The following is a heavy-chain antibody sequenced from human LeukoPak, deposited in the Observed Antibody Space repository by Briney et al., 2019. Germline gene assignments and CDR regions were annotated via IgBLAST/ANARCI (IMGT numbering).Heavy chain of an antibody. CDR2: IRNDGSNK. Sequence: GGSLRLSCAASGFTFSSYGMHWVRQAPGKGLEWVAFIRNDGSNKYYADSVKGRFTISRDNSKNTLYLQMNSLRAEDTAVYYCAKGTHYYDSSGYLNRFDPWGQGTLVTVSS. CDR3: AKGTHYYDSSGYLNRFDP. D-gene: IGHD3-22*01. V-gene: IGHV3-30*02. J-gene: IGHJ5*02. CDR1: GFTFSSYG.